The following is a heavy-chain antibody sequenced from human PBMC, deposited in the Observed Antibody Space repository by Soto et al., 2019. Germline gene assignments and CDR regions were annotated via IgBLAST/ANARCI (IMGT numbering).Heavy chain of an antibody. V-gene: IGHV4-39*01. Sequence: SETLSLTCTVSGGSITINTHYWGWVRQPPGKGLEWIGSVDYTGRAYYNPSLESRVTISVDTSKSQFSLKFTSVTAADTAVYFCARRSALAGKRIAYSYGMDVWGQGTTVT. CDR1: GGSITINTHY. CDR3: ARRSALAGKRIAYSYGMDV. D-gene: IGHD6-19*01. CDR2: VDYTGRA. J-gene: IGHJ6*02.